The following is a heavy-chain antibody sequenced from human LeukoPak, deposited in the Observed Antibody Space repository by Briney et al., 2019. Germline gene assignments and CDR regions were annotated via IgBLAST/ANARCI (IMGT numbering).Heavy chain of an antibody. V-gene: IGHV3-30*02. CDR2: IRYDGSNK. CDR1: GFTFSSYG. CDR3: AKDLRPIVVLPAPASDAFDI. J-gene: IGHJ3*02. Sequence: GGSLRLSCAASGFTFSSYGMHWVRQAPGKGLEWVAFIRYDGSNKYYADSVKGRFTISRDNSKNTLYLQMNSLRAEDTAVYYCAKDLRPIVVLPAPASDAFDIWGQGTMVTVSS. D-gene: IGHD2-2*01.